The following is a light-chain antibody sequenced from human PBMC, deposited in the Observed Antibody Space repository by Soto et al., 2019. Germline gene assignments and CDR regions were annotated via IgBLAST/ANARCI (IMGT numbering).Light chain of an antibody. CDR2: KAS. V-gene: IGKV1-5*03. CDR3: QQYNSYPLI. CDR1: QSISSW. J-gene: IGKJ4*01. Sequence: DIQMTQSPSTLSASVGDRVTITCRASQSISSWLAWYQQKPGKAPNLLIYKASSLESGVPSRFSGSGSGTESTLTISSLQPDDFATYYCQQYNSYPLIFGGGTKVEIK.